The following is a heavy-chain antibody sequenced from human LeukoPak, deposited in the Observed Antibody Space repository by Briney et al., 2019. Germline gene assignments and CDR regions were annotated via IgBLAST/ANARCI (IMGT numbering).Heavy chain of an antibody. Sequence: GGSLRLSCVASGFTFSSYAMNWVRQAPGKGLEWVSGISGSGGSTYHADSVKGRLIISRDNSKNTLYLQMNSLRAEDTAVYYCAKDLKSTPYLQLNYFDHWGQGTLVTVSS. CDR2: ISGSGGST. D-gene: IGHD1-7*01. J-gene: IGHJ4*02. CDR3: AKDLKSTPYLQLNYFDH. V-gene: IGHV3-23*01. CDR1: GFTFSSYA.